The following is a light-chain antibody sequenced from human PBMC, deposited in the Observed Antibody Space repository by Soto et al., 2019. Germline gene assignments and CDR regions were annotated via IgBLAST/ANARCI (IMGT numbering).Light chain of an antibody. CDR2: EVS. J-gene: IGLJ1*01. CDR1: SSDVGGYNY. Sequence: QSALTQPPSASGSPGQSVTISCTGASSDVGGYNYVSWYQQHPGKAPKLMIYEVSKRPSGVPDRFSGSKSGNTASLTVSGLQADDEADYFCSSYAGNGYVLGTGTKVTVL. V-gene: IGLV2-8*01. CDR3: SSYAGNGYV.